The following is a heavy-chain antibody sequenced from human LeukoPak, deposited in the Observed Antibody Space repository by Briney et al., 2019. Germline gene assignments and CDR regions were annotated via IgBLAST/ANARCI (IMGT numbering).Heavy chain of an antibody. CDR1: GGTFSSYA. CDR3: AGTREYCSSTSCYEWWFDP. Sequence: SVKVSCKASGGTFSSYAISWVRQAPGQGLEWMGGIIPIFGTANYAQKFQGRVTITADKSTSTAYMELSSLRSEDTAVYYCAGTREYCSSTSCYEWWFDPWGQGTLVTVS. J-gene: IGHJ5*02. V-gene: IGHV1-69*06. D-gene: IGHD2-2*01. CDR2: IIPIFGTA.